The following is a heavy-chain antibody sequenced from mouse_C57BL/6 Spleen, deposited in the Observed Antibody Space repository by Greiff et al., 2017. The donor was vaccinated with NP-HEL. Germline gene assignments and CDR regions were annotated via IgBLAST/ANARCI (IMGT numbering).Heavy chain of an antibody. CDR2: IDPHSGGT. CDR1: GYTFTSYW. V-gene: IGHV1-72*01. Sequence: QVQLKQPGAELVKPGASVKLSCKASGYTFTSYWMHWVKQRPGRGLEWIGRIDPHSGGTKYNEKFKSKATLTVDKPSSTAYMQLSSLTSEDSAVYYVAREEEFIGDYWGQGTTLTVSS. CDR3: AREEEFIGDY. J-gene: IGHJ2*01. D-gene: IGHD1-1*01.